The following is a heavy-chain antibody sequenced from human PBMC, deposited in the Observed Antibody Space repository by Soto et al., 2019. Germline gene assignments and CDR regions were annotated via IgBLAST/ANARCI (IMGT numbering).Heavy chain of an antibody. D-gene: IGHD3-3*01. Sequence: ASVKVSCKASGYTFTSYGISWVRQAPGQGLEWMGWISAYNGNTNYAQKLQGRVTMTTDTSTGTAYMELRSLRSDDTAVYYCARIRFLEWLFGRFDPWGQGTLVTVSS. CDR1: GYTFTSYG. J-gene: IGHJ5*02. CDR2: ISAYNGNT. V-gene: IGHV1-18*01. CDR3: ARIRFLEWLFGRFDP.